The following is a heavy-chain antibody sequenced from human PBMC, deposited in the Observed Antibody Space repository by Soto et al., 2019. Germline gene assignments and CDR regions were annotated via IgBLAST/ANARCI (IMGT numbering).Heavy chain of an antibody. V-gene: IGHV3-7*01. Sequence: EVQLVESGGGLVQPGGSLRLSCAASGFTFSSYWMSWVRQAPGKGLEWVANIKQDGSEKYYVDSVKGRFTISRDNAKNSLYLQMNSLRAEDTAVYYCASLIVANPNDAFDIWGQGTMVTVSS. D-gene: IGHD5-12*01. J-gene: IGHJ3*02. CDR1: GFTFSSYW. CDR3: ASLIVANPNDAFDI. CDR2: IKQDGSEK.